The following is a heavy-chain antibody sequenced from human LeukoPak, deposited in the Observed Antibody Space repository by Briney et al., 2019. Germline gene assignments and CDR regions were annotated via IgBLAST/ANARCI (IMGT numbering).Heavy chain of an antibody. V-gene: IGHV1-69*13. D-gene: IGHD3-3*01. Sequence: SVKVSCKASGYTFTSYGISWVRQAPGQGLEWMGGIIPIFGTANYAQKFQGRVTITADESTSTAYMELCSLRSEDTAVYYCARDPLYDFWSGYAGYYGMDVWGQGTTVTVSS. CDR1: GYTFTSYG. J-gene: IGHJ6*02. CDR2: IIPIFGTA. CDR3: ARDPLYDFWSGYAGYYGMDV.